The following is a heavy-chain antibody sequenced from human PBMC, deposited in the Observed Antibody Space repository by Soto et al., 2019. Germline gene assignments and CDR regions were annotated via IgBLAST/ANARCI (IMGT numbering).Heavy chain of an antibody. V-gene: IGHV3-74*01. CDR3: AREWKIVSLAP. Sequence: EVQLVESGGGVVQPGGSLRLSCAASGFTFSSYWMHWVRQVPGKGLVWVARIHRDWSTTGYADTVKGRFTISRDNAKNTLYLQRNGLRAEDTAVYYCAREWKIVSLAPWGQGTLVTVSS. D-gene: IGHD1-1*01. CDR1: GFTFSSYW. CDR2: IHRDWSTT. J-gene: IGHJ5*02.